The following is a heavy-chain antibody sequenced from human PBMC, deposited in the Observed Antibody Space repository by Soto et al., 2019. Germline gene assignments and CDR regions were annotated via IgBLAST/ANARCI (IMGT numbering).Heavy chain of an antibody. V-gene: IGHV4-30-2*01. CDR3: ARDKITGLFDY. J-gene: IGHJ4*02. D-gene: IGHD2-8*02. CDR2: IFHSGST. CDR1: GGSISSGGYS. Sequence: SETLSLTCTVSGGSISSGGYSWSWLRQPPGKGLEWIGYIFHSGSTYYNPSLKSRVTISVDGSKNHFSLELSSVTAADTAVYYCARDKITGLFDYWGQGTLVTVSS.